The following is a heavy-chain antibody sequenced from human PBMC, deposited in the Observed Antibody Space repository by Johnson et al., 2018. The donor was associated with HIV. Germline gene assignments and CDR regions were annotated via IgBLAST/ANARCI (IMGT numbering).Heavy chain of an antibody. Sequence: QVQLVESGGDLVKPGGSLRLSCTASGFTFSDFYMSWIRQAPGKGLEWVSYISTSGSNIYYADSVRGRFTISRDNSKNTLYLQMNSLRAEDTAVYYCARRGVGATTDAFDIWGQGTMVTVSS. CDR2: ISTSGSNI. CDR1: GFTFSDFY. J-gene: IGHJ3*02. V-gene: IGHV3-11*04. D-gene: IGHD1-26*01. CDR3: ARRGVGATTDAFDI.